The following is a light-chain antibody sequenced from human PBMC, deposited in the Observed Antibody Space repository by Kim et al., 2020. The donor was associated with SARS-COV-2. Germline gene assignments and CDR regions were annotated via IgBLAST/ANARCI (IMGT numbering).Light chain of an antibody. CDR2: GKN. CDR3: NSRDSSGNHP. CDR1: SLRNYF. V-gene: IGLV3-19*01. J-gene: IGLJ2*01. Sequence: VALGQTVRITCQGDSLRNYFASWYQQKPGQAPVVVLYGKNRRPSGIPDRFSGASSGDTASLTITGAQAEDEADYYCNSRDSSGNHPFGGGTQLTVL.